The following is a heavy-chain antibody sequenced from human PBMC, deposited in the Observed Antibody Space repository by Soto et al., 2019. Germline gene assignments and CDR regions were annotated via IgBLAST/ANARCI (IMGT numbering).Heavy chain of an antibody. D-gene: IGHD2-15*01. CDR3: ARGCNGGSCYSGIYFDY. CDR2: IKQDGSEK. CDR1: GFTFSSYW. V-gene: IGHV3-7*01. Sequence: PGGSLRLSCAASGFTFSSYWMSWVRQAPGKGLEWVANIKQDGSEKYYVDSVKGRFTISRDNAKNSLYLQMNSLRAEDTAVYYCARGCNGGSCYSGIYFDYWGQGTMVTVSS. J-gene: IGHJ4*03.